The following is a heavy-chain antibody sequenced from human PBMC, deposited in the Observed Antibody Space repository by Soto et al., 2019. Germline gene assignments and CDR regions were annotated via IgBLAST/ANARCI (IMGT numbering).Heavy chain of an antibody. J-gene: IGHJ4*02. CDR1: GFTFSAYA. CDR3: ATRIFGVEY. D-gene: IGHD3-3*01. V-gene: IGHV3-23*01. CDR2: ISGTSAST. Sequence: EVQLLESGGGLVQPGGSLRLSCAASGFTFSAYAMSWVRQAPGKGLEWVSAISGTSASTYYADSGQGRFSISTDSSRKTLFLQMKTLRAEDTAVYFCATRIFGVEYWGQGTLVTVSS.